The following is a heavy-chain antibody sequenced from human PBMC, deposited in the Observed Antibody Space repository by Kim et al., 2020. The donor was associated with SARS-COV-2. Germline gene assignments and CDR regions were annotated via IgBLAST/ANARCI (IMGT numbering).Heavy chain of an antibody. V-gene: IGHV1-18*04. CDR3: ARGRDSSGYYAIDY. Sequence: ASVKVSCKASGYTFTNYGITWVRQAPGQGLEWIGWISAYNGNTNYAQKLQGRVTMTTDTSTSTAYMELRSLRSDDTAVYYCARGRDSSGYYAIDYWGQGTLVTVSS. CDR1: GYTFTNYG. J-gene: IGHJ4*02. CDR2: ISAYNGNT. D-gene: IGHD3-22*01.